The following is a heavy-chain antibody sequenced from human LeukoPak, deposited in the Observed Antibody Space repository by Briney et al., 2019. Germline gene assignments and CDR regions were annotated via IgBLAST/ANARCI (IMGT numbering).Heavy chain of an antibody. CDR3: ARAFGSGSQVINYFDF. V-gene: IGHV3-74*01. CDR2: INSDGNTT. CDR1: GFTFITYW. Sequence: GGSLRLSCAASGFTFITYWMHWVRQAPGKGLVWVSSINSDGNTTTYADSVKGRFTISRDNAKNMVYLQMNSLRAEDTAVYYCARAFGSGSQVINYFDFWGQGTLVTVSS. J-gene: IGHJ4*02. D-gene: IGHD3-10*01.